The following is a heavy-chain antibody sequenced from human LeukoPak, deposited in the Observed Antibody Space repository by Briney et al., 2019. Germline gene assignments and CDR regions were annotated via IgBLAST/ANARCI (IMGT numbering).Heavy chain of an antibody. Sequence: QPGGSLRLSCAASGFTFSNYWMSWVRQAPGKGLEWVANIKPDGSQKYYVDSLKGRFTISRDNAKNSLYLQMNSLRAEDTAVYYCARESRFVVLAAMSFEDYWGQGTLVTVSS. D-gene: IGHD2-2*01. CDR3: ARESRFVVLAAMSFEDY. J-gene: IGHJ4*02. CDR2: IKPDGSQK. V-gene: IGHV3-7*01. CDR1: GFTFSNYW.